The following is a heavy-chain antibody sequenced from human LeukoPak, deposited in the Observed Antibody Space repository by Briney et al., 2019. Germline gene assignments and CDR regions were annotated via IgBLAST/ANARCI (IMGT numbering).Heavy chain of an antibody. CDR1: GGSISSGGYY. D-gene: IGHD3-22*01. Sequence: SETLSLTCTVSGGSISSGGYYWSWIRQHPGKGLEWIGYIYYSGSTYYSPSLKSRVTISVDTSKNQFSLKLSSVTAADTAVYYCARGENVIYYDSRAGAFDIWGQGTMVTVSS. CDR3: ARGENVIYYDSRAGAFDI. J-gene: IGHJ3*02. CDR2: IYYSGST. V-gene: IGHV4-31*03.